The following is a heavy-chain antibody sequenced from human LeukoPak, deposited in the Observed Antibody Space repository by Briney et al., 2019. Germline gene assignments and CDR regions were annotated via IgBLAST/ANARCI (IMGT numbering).Heavy chain of an antibody. CDR1: GFTFSSYG. Sequence: GGSLRLSCAASGFTFSSYGMSWVRQAPGKGLEWVSAISGSGGSTYYADSVKGRFTISRDNSKNTLYLQMNSLRAEDTAVYYCARVVYSGSPPPYWYFDLWGRGTLVTVSS. CDR3: ARVVYSGSPPPYWYFDL. V-gene: IGHV3-23*01. CDR2: ISGSGGST. J-gene: IGHJ2*01. D-gene: IGHD1-26*01.